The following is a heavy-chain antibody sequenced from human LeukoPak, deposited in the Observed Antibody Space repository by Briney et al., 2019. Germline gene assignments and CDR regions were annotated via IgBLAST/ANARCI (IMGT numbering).Heavy chain of an antibody. CDR3: ARVSSNSRGDYFDY. CDR2: IIPILGIA. CDR1: GGTFSSYA. J-gene: IGHJ4*02. D-gene: IGHD4-23*01. Sequence: SVKVSRKASGGTFSSYAISWVRQAPGQGLEWMGRIIPILGIANYAQKFQGRVTITADKSTSTAYMELSSLRSEDTAVYYCARVSSNSRGDYFDYWGQGTLVTVSS. V-gene: IGHV1-69*04.